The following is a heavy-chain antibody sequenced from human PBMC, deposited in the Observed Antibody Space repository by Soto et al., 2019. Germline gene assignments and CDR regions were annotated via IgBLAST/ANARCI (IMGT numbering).Heavy chain of an antibody. CDR2: ISYDGSNK. D-gene: IGHD3-22*01. Sequence: GGSLRLSCAASGFTFSSYGMHWVRQAPGKGLEWVAVISYDGSNKYYADSVKGRFTISRDNSKNTLYLQMNSLRAEDTAVYYCAKDRVPVYYYDSSGYTHAFDIWGQGTMVTVSS. CDR3: AKDRVPVYYYDSSGYTHAFDI. CDR1: GFTFSSYG. V-gene: IGHV3-30*18. J-gene: IGHJ3*02.